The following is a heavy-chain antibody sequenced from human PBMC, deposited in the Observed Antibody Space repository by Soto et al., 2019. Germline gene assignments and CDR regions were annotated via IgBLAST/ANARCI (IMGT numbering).Heavy chain of an antibody. CDR3: ARSPAYGDYANLDT. CDR1: GDSVSKYY. Sequence: PSETLSLTCTVSGDSVSKYYWNWIRQPAGKELEWIGRIHSTRSPNYNPSLKSRVTMSVDTSKNQFSLKLNLTSVTAADTAVYYCARSPAYGDYANLDTWGQGTLVTVSS. J-gene: IGHJ5*02. D-gene: IGHD4-17*01. V-gene: IGHV4-4*07. CDR2: IHSTRSP.